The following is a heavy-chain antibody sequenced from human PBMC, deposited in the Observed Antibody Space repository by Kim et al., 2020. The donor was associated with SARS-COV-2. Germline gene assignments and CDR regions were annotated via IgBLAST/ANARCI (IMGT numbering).Heavy chain of an antibody. V-gene: IGHV3-23*01. CDR2: VSGSGVST. CDR3: AKGESTNWSFFAY. CDR1: GFTFSSYA. Sequence: GGSLRLSCAASGFTFSSYAMSWVRQAPGKGPEWVSLVSGSGVSTNHADSVKGRFAISRDNSKKTLYLQMNSLRAEDTALYYCAKGESTNWSFFAYWGQGT. D-gene: IGHD6-13*01. J-gene: IGHJ4*02.